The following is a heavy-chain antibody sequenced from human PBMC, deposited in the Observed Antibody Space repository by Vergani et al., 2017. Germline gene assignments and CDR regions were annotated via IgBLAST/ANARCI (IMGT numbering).Heavy chain of an antibody. V-gene: IGHV1-24*01. CDR3: ARRTEEYSSSSELGDYYYYMDV. J-gene: IGHJ6*03. D-gene: IGHD6-6*01. CDR2: FDPEDGET. CDR1: GYTLTELS. Sequence: QVQLVQSGAEVKKPGASVKVSCKVSGYTLTELSMHWVRQAPGKGLEWMGGFDPEDGETIYAQKFQGRVTMTEDTSTDTAYMELSSVTAADTAVYYCARRTEEYSSSSELGDYYYYMDVWGKGTTVTVSS.